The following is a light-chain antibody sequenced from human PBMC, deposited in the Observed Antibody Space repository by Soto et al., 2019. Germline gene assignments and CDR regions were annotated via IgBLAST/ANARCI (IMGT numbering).Light chain of an antibody. Sequence: AVRMTQFPSSLSASTGDRVTITCRASQDIVKYLAWYQQRPGKAPTVLMHTASTLQSGVPSRFSGTRSGTDFTLTISGLQSEDFATYFCQQYYAYPRTFGQGTKVEIK. V-gene: IGKV1-8*01. CDR1: QDIVKY. J-gene: IGKJ1*01. CDR2: TAS. CDR3: QQYYAYPRT.